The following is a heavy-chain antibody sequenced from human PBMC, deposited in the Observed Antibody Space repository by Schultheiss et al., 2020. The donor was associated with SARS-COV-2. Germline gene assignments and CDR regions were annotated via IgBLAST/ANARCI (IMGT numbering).Heavy chain of an antibody. CDR2: INSDGSST. CDR1: GFTFSSYW. Sequence: GGSLRLSCAASGFTFSSYWMHWVRQAPGKGLVWVSRINSDGSSTSYADSVKGRFTISRDNAKNSLYLQMNSLRAEDTAVYYCARSTDSSGYYPYFDYWGQGTLVTVSS. J-gene: IGHJ4*02. D-gene: IGHD3-22*01. V-gene: IGHV3-74*01. CDR3: ARSTDSSGYYPYFDY.